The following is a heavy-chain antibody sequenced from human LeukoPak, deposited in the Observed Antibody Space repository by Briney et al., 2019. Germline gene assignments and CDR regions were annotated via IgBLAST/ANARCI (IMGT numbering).Heavy chain of an antibody. CDR2: ISGSGGST. Sequence: GGSLRLSCAAPGFTFSSYAMSWVRQAPGKGLEWVSAISGSGGSTYYADSVKGRFTISRDNSKNTLYLQMNSLRAEDTAVYYCAKDPVYSDDAFDIWGQGTMVTVSS. D-gene: IGHD1-26*01. CDR1: GFTFSSYA. CDR3: AKDPVYSDDAFDI. V-gene: IGHV3-23*01. J-gene: IGHJ3*02.